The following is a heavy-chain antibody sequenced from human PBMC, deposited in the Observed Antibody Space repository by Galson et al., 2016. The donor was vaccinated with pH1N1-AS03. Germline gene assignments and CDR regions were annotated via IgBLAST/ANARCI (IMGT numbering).Heavy chain of an antibody. J-gene: IGHJ5*01. Sequence: SLRLSCAASGFTITPYWMDWVRQVPGKWLVWVSRISNDGRTFYADFVKGRFTLSRENAKNTLDLQMNSLSADDTDIYYCTRAAAATAWSWKQIDSWGQGTLVTVSS. V-gene: IGHV3-74*01. CDR3: TRAAAATAWSWKQIDS. CDR2: ISNDGRT. CDR1: GFTITPYW. D-gene: IGHD6-25*01.